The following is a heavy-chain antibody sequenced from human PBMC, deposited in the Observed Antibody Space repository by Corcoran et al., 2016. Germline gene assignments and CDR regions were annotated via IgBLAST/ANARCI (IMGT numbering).Heavy chain of an antibody. V-gene: IGHV1-69*06. D-gene: IGHD3-16*01. CDR3: AGGRVMVITFGNDYYYGMDV. CDR1: GGTFSSYA. Sequence: QVQLVQSGAEVKKRGSSVKVSCKASGGTFSSYAISWVRQAPGQGLEWMGGIVPIFGTANYAQKFQGRVTMTADKSKSTAYMELSSLRSEDTAVDYCAGGRVMVITFGNDYYYGMDVWGQGTTVTVSS. CDR2: IVPIFGTA. J-gene: IGHJ6*02.